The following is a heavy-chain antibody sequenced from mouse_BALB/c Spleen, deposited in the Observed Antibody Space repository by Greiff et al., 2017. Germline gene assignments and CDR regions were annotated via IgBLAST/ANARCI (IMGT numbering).Heavy chain of an antibody. CDR3: ARRYDRGDYYAMDY. CDR2: IDPANGNT. D-gene: IGHD2-14*01. Sequence: VQLQQSGAELVKPGASVKLSCTASGFNIKDTYMHWVKQRPEQGLEWIGRIDPANGNTKYDPKFQGKATITADTSSNTAYLQLSSLTSEDTAVYYCARRYDRGDYYAMDYWGQGTSVTVSS. V-gene: IGHV14-3*02. J-gene: IGHJ4*01. CDR1: GFNIKDTY.